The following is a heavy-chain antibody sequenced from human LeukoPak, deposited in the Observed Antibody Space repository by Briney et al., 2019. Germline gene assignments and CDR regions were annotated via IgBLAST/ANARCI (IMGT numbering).Heavy chain of an antibody. Sequence: ASVKVSCKASGYTFTGYYMHWVRQAPGQGLEWMGRINPNSGGTNYAQKFQGRVTMTRDTSISTAYMELSRLRSDDTAVYYCARVPDCYDSSGQPYYYYGMDVWGQGTTVTVSS. CDR2: INPNSGGT. J-gene: IGHJ6*02. V-gene: IGHV1-2*06. CDR3: ARVPDCYDSSGQPYYYYGMDV. CDR1: GYTFTGYY. D-gene: IGHD3-22*01.